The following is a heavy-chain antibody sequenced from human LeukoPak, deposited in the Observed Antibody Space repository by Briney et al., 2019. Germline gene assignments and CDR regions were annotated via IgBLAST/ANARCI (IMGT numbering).Heavy chain of an antibody. V-gene: IGHV7-4-1*02. J-gene: IGHJ6*03. CDR1: GGTFSSYA. CDR3: ARVCCGEFSMYYYYMDV. CDR2: INTNTGNP. Sequence: ASVKVSCKASGGTFSSYAISWVRQAPGQGLEWMGWINTNTGNPTYAQGFTGRFVFSLDTSVSTAYLQISSLKAEDTAVYYCARVCCGEFSMYYYYMDVWGKGTTVTVSS. D-gene: IGHD3-10*01.